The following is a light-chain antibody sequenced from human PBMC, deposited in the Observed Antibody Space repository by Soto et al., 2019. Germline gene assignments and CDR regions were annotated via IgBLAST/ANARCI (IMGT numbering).Light chain of an antibody. J-gene: IGKJ1*01. CDR3: MQATHFPRT. CDR2: KVS. V-gene: IGKV2-24*01. Sequence: DVVITQTPLSSPVALGQPASLSCRSSQSLAHSNGNTYLSWLQQRPGQPPRLLIYKVSNRLSGVPDRFSGSGAGTDFTLNNSRVESEDVGVYYCMQATHFPRTFGLGTKVEIK. CDR1: QSLAHSNGNTY.